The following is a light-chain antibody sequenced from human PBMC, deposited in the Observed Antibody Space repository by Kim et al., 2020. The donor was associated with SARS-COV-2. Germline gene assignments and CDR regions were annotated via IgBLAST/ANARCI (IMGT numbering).Light chain of an antibody. CDR2: DAS. J-gene: IGKJ1*01. CDR1: QSISTW. Sequence: SSSVGYSVTITCRASQSISTWLAWDQQKPGKAPKLLIYDASILESGVPSRFSGSGSGTEFTLTITGLQPDDFATYYCQQYQSLRTFGQGTKVDIK. CDR3: QQYQSLRT. V-gene: IGKV1-5*01.